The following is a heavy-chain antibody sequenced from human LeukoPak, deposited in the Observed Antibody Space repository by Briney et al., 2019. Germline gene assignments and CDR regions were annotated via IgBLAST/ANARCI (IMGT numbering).Heavy chain of an antibody. J-gene: IGHJ2*01. D-gene: IGHD2-21*02. Sequence: GGSLTVSCAASGFTFSSYAMNWVRQAPGKGLEWVSAISGSGGRTHYADSVKGRFTISRDNSKNTLYLQMNSLRAEDTAVYYCAKDTGICGGDCYWYFDLWGRGTLVTVSS. CDR1: GFTFSSYA. V-gene: IGHV3-23*01. CDR2: ISGSGGRT. CDR3: AKDTGICGGDCYWYFDL.